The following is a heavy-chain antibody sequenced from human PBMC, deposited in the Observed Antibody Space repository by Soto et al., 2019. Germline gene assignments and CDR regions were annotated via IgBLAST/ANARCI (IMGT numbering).Heavy chain of an antibody. J-gene: IGHJ5*02. CDR2: IIPIFGTA. D-gene: IGHD4-17*01. CDR1: GGTFSSYA. Sequence: SLKVSCKASGGTFSSYAISWVQQAPGQGLEWMGGIIPIFGTANYAQKFQGRVTITADESTSTAYMELSSLRSEDTAVYYCARGSSTTVTTYWFDPWGQGXLVTVYS. CDR3: ARGSSTTVTTYWFDP. V-gene: IGHV1-69*13.